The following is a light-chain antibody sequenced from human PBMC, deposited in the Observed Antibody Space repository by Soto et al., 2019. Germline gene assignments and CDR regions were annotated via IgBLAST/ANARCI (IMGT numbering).Light chain of an antibody. CDR1: QSVSSTY. V-gene: IGKV3-20*01. CDR2: AAS. Sequence: EILLTQSPGTLSLSPGERATLSCRASQSVSSTYLSWYQQKPGQAPRLLIYAASSRETGIPDTFSGSGSGTDFALTISRLEPEDFAVYYCQQYDTSPYTFGQGTKLEIK. J-gene: IGKJ2*01. CDR3: QQYDTSPYT.